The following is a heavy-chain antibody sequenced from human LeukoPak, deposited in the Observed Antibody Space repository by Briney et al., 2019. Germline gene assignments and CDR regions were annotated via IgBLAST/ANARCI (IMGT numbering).Heavy chain of an antibody. V-gene: IGHV4-61*02. J-gene: IGHJ4*02. Sequence: SETLSLTCTVSGGSISSGSYYWSWIRQPAGKGLEWIGRIYTSGSTNYNPSLKSRVTISVDTSKNQFSLKLSSVTAADTAVYYCARAAGAPYSSSWGFDYWGQGTLVTVSS. CDR3: ARAAGAPYSSSWGFDY. CDR1: GGSISSGSYY. CDR2: IYTSGST. D-gene: IGHD6-13*01.